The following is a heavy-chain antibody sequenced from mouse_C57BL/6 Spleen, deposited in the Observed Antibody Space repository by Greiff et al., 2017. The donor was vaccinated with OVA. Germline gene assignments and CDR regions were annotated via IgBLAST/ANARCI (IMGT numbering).Heavy chain of an antibody. Sequence: EVKLMESGAELVRPGASVKLSCTASGFNIKDDYMHWVKQRPEQGLEWIGWIDPENGDTEYASKFQGKATITADTSSNTAYLQLSSLTSEDTAVYYCTTRYYGSSYVDYWGQGTTLTVSS. D-gene: IGHD1-1*01. J-gene: IGHJ2*01. V-gene: IGHV14-4*01. CDR3: TTRYYGSSYVDY. CDR2: IDPENGDT. CDR1: GFNIKDDY.